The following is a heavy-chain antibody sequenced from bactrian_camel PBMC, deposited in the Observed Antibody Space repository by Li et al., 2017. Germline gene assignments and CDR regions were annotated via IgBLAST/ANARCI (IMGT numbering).Heavy chain of an antibody. V-gene: IGHV3S6*01. Sequence: VQLVESGGGLVQPGGSLRLSCAASGATAGRHCMAWFRQVPGKGLEWMSSIQTDGSNTEAAGPIKGRFTISRDNAKNTMSLQITNVTPDDTATYFCARPFGPTGSWMRVFGHWGQGTQVTVS. D-gene: IGHD2*01. CDR3: ARPFGPTGSWMRVFGH. J-gene: IGHJ4*01. CDR1: GATAGRHC. CDR2: IQTDGSNT.